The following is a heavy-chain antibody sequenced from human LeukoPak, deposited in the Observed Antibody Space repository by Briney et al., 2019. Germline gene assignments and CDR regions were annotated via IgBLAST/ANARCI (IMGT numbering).Heavy chain of an antibody. V-gene: IGHV1-18*01. J-gene: IGHJ4*02. CDR3: ARDSTSWYDILDY. D-gene: IGHD6-13*01. CDR1: GYGFTTYA. CDR2: IRANNGDT. Sequence: ASVKVSCKASGYGFTTYAISWVRQAPGQGLEWMGWIRANNGDTYYAQNFQGRVTMTTDTSTSTAYMELRSLRSDDTAVYYCARDSTSWYDILDYWGQGTLVTVSS.